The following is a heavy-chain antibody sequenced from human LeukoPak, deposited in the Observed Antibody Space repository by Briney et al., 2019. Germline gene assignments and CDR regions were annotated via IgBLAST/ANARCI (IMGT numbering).Heavy chain of an antibody. CDR3: ARYDDTTELAFDI. J-gene: IGHJ3*02. Sequence: GASVKVSCKASGYTFTGYYMHWVRQAPGQGLEWMGGINPNSGGTNSAQKFQGRVTMTRDTSISTAYMELSRLRSDDTAVYYCARYDDTTELAFDIWGQGTMVTVSS. CDR2: INPNSGGT. V-gene: IGHV1-2*02. D-gene: IGHD3-22*01. CDR1: GYTFTGYY.